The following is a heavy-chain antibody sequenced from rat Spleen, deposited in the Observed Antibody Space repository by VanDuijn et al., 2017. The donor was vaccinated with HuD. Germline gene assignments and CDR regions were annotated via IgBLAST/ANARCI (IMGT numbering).Heavy chain of an antibody. D-gene: IGHD1-10*01. V-gene: IGHV5-29*01. CDR2: ISYDGSST. CDR1: GFTFSNYG. Sequence: EVQLVESGGGLVQSGRSLKLSCAASGFTFSNYGMAWVRQAPTKGLEWVATISYDGSSTYYRDSVKGRFTVSRDNAKSTLYLQMDSLRSEDTATYYCARPDITTRTFDYWGQGVMVTVSS. CDR3: ARPDITTRTFDY. J-gene: IGHJ2*01.